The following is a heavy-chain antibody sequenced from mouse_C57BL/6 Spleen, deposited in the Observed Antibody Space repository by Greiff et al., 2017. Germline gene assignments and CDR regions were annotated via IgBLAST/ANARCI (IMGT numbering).Heavy chain of an antibody. V-gene: IGHV1-5*01. CDR3: TSGTYYSNHYYAMDY. CDR1: GYTFTSYW. Sequence: VQLQQSGTVLARPGASVKMSCKTSGYTFTSYWMHWVKQRPGQGLEWIGAIYPGNSDTSYNQKFKGKAKLTAVTSASTAYMELSSLTNEDSAVYYCTSGTYYSNHYYAMDYWGQGTSVTVSS. D-gene: IGHD2-5*01. J-gene: IGHJ4*01. CDR2: IYPGNSDT.